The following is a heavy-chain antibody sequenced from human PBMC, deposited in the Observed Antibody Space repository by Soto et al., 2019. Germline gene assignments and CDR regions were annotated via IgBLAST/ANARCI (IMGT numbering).Heavy chain of an antibody. Sequence: GGSLGLSCAAYGFSFSDSAMQWVRQASGKGLEWVGRIRSKTNSYATAYAASVKGRFTISRDDSKNTAYLQMNSLKTEDTAVYYCTRVAYCSGGSCYSSPYYYGMDVWGQGTTVTVSS. J-gene: IGHJ6*02. CDR3: TRVAYCSGGSCYSSPYYYGMDV. CDR1: GFSFSDSA. V-gene: IGHV3-73*01. D-gene: IGHD2-15*01. CDR2: IRSKTNSYAT.